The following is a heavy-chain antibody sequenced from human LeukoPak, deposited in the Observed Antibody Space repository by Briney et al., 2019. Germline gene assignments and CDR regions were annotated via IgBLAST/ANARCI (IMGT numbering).Heavy chain of an antibody. J-gene: IGHJ5*02. CDR2: ISGSGGGT. V-gene: IGHV3-23*01. CDR3: AKDLSGSSHNWLDP. CDR1: GFTFSNYA. Sequence: GGSLRLSCATSGFTFSNYAMTWVRQAPGKGLEWVSGISGSGGGTYYADSVKGRFTISRDNSKNTLYLQMSSLRAEDTALYYCAKDLSGSSHNWLDPWGQGTLVTVSS. D-gene: IGHD3-10*01.